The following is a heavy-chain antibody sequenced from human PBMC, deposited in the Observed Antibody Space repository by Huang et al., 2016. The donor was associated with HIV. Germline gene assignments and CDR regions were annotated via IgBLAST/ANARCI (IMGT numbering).Heavy chain of an antibody. D-gene: IGHD1-1*01. V-gene: IGHV4-39*02. J-gene: IGHJ3*01. CDR1: GDSVDSSYSY. CDR2: IYSNGNT. CDR3: SRGPSTPATEL. Sequence: QVQLQESGQGLVKPSETLSLTCIVSGDSVDSSYSYWGWVRQPPGKGPEWMGSIYSNGNTYYNTYLKSRITISVDTSKDHFSLNLKTATAADTAVYYCSRGPSTPATELWGQGTMVTVSS.